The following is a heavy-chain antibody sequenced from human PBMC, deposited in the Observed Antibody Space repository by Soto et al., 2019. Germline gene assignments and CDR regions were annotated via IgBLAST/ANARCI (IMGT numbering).Heavy chain of an antibody. Sequence: QMRLVESGGALVKPGGSLRLSCAASGFSFSDYQMTWIRQAPGRGPEWVSVISSSGTDTNYADSVRGRFIISRDNARNTLYLQMNSRRAGDTAVYYCTRGGRGTSYYWQYWGQGTLVTVSS. J-gene: IGHJ4*02. CDR1: GFSFSDYQ. CDR3: TRGGRGTSYYWQY. V-gene: IGHV3-11*06. D-gene: IGHD1-26*01. CDR2: ISSSGTDT.